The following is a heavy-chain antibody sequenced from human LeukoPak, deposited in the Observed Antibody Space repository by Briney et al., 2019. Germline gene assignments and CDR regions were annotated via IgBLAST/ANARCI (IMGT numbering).Heavy chain of an antibody. V-gene: IGHV3-23*01. J-gene: IGHJ4*02. D-gene: IGHD2-2*01. CDR3: AHGSMYQLDY. Sequence: PGGSLRLSCAASGFSFSSYGMSWVRQAPGKGLEWVSGIIGGPGSTYYADSVKGRFTIFRDNSKNTLYLQMNSLRAEDTAVYYCAHGSMYQLDYWGQGTLVTVSS. CDR1: GFSFSSYG. CDR2: IIGGPGST.